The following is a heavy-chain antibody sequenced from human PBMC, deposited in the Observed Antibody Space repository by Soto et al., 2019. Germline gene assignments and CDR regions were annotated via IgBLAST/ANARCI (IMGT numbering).Heavy chain of an antibody. CDR2: IKDGGRT. D-gene: IGHD5-12*01. CDR1: GGSLSGYY. J-gene: IGHJ4*02. V-gene: IGHV4-34*01. CDR3: ARGQEGVVATH. Sequence: QVQLQQWGAGLLKPSETLSLNCAVNGGSLSGYYWSWIRQPPGKGLEWIGEIKDGGRTNYSPSIKSRATISSDTSNNQFSLRLYSVTAADTGVYYCARGQEGVVATHWDQGTLVTVSS.